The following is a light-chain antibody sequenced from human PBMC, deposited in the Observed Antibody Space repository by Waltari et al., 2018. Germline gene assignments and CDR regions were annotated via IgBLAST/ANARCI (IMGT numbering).Light chain of an antibody. CDR2: LAS. CDR3: QKYYSTPRT. J-gene: IGKJ1*01. CDR1: QYVLYSSNNKNY. V-gene: IGKV4-1*01. Sequence: DIVMTQSPDSLAVSLGERATINCKSSQYVLYSSNNKNYLAWYQQKPGQPPKLLIYLASARESGVPDRFSGSGSGTDVTLTISSLQAEDVAVYYCQKYYSTPRTFGQGTKVEIK.